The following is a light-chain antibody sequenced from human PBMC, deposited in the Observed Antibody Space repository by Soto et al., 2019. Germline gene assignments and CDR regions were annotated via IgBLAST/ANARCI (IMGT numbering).Light chain of an antibody. J-gene: IGKJ1*01. CDR3: QQYNNWPRT. V-gene: IGKV3-15*01. Sequence: EIVMSQSPATLSVSPGERSTLSWRASQSVSSNLAWYQQKPGQAPRLLIYGASTRATGIPARFSGSGSATEFTLTISSLQSEAFAVYYCQQYNNWPRTFGQGTKVDI. CDR2: GAS. CDR1: QSVSSN.